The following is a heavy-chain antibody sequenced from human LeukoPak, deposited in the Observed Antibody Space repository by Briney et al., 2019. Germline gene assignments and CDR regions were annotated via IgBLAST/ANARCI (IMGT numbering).Heavy chain of an antibody. CDR2: INYSGIT. V-gene: IGHV4-39*07. Sequence: SETLSLTCTVSDDSITDTLFYWVWIRQSPGKGLESIGSINYSGITHYNPSLKSRVTMSLDASKNQFSLKLTSVTAADMAVYYCARLALTNTGDHGYWGQGTLVTVSS. CDR3: ARLALTNTGDHGY. D-gene: IGHD3-16*01. CDR1: DDSITDTLFY. J-gene: IGHJ4*02.